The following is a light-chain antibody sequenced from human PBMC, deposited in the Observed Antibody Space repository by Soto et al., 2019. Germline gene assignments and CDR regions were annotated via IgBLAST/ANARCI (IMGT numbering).Light chain of an antibody. V-gene: IGLV2-11*01. J-gene: IGLJ2*01. CDR1: GSDVGYYDY. Sequence: QSALTQPRSVSASPGQSVTISCTGTGSDVGYYDYVSWYQQHPGKAPKLIIYDVNKRPSGVPDRFSGSKSGNTASLTIFGLQAEDEADYYCCSYAGSYNQLFGGGTKVTVL. CDR3: CSYAGSYNQL. CDR2: DVN.